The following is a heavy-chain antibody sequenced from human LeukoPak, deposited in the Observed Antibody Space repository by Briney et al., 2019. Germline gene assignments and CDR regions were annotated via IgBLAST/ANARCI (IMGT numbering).Heavy chain of an antibody. D-gene: IGHD2-2*01. Sequence: GGSLRLSCAASGFTFSSYAMHWVRQAPGKGLEWVAVISYDGSNKYYADSVKGRFTISRDNSKNTPYLQMNSLRAEDTAVYYCARSLNSIVVVPAAIGYWGQGTLVTVSS. J-gene: IGHJ4*02. CDR1: GFTFSSYA. CDR3: ARSLNSIVVVPAAIGY. V-gene: IGHV3-30*04. CDR2: ISYDGSNK.